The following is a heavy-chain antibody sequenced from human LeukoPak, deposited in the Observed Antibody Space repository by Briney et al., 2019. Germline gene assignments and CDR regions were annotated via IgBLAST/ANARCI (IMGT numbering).Heavy chain of an antibody. V-gene: IGHV3-30*03. CDR2: ISYDGSNK. CDR1: GFTFSSYG. Sequence: PGGSLRLSCAASGFTFSSYGMHWVRQAPGKGLEWVAVISYDGSNKYYADSVKGRFTISRDNAKTSLFLQMNSLRAEDTARYYCTTSDCEYWGQGALVTVSS. CDR3: TTSDCEY. J-gene: IGHJ4*02.